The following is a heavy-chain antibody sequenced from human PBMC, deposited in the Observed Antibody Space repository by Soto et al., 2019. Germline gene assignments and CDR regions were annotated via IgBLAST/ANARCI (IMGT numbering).Heavy chain of an antibody. CDR1: GYTFTSYG. D-gene: IGHD4-4*01. CDR2: ISAYNGNT. J-gene: IGHJ6*02. Sequence: QVQLVQSGAEVKKPGASVKVSCKASGYTFTSYGISWVRQAPGQGLEWMGWISAYNGNTNYAQKLQGRSTMTTDTTTSTAYRERRSLRSDDTAVYYCTRVNYSPPYYYFYGMDVWGQGTTVTVSS. CDR3: TRVNYSPPYYYFYGMDV. V-gene: IGHV1-18*01.